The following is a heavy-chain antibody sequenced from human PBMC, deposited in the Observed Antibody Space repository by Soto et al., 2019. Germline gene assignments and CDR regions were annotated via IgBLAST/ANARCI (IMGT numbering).Heavy chain of an antibody. V-gene: IGHV3-33*01. CDR2: IWYDGSNK. CDR3: ARADCTGAYCYSWPFNYGVDV. CDR1: GFTSNTYG. J-gene: IGHJ6*02. D-gene: IGHD2-15*01. Sequence: GGSLRLSCTTSGFTSNTYGMHWVRQAPGKGLEWVAIIWYDGSNKYYADSVKGRFTISRDNSKNTLYLQMNSLRAEDTALYYCARADCTGAYCYSWPFNYGVDVWGQGTTVTVSS.